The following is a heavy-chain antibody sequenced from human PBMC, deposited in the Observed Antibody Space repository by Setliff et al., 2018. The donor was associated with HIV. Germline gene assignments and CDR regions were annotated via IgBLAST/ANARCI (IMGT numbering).Heavy chain of an antibody. D-gene: IGHD5-18*01. J-gene: IGHJ3*02. Sequence: PGGSLRLSCEASGFSFSTYSVNWIRQAPGKGLEWVSSISSSSTYKYIADSLKGRFTISRDNPKNSLYLQMTSLRAEDTAVYYCARDDSNGNTDAFDIWGQGTTVTVSS. CDR1: GFSFSTYS. V-gene: IGHV3-21*04. CDR3: ARDDSNGNTDAFDI. CDR2: ISSSSTYK.